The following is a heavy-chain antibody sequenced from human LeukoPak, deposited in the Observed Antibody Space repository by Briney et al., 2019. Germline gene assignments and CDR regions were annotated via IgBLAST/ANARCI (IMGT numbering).Heavy chain of an antibody. CDR2: ISGSGGST. J-gene: IGHJ1*01. CDR3: AKDLSDSSGFDYIGYFQH. V-gene: IGHV3-23*01. CDR1: GFTFSSYS. D-gene: IGHD3-22*01. Sequence: GGSLRLSCAASGFTFSSYSMNWVRQAPGKGLEWVSAISGSGGSTYYADSVKGRFTISRDNSKNTLYLQMNSLRAEDTAVYYCAKDLSDSSGFDYIGYFQHWGQGTLVTVSS.